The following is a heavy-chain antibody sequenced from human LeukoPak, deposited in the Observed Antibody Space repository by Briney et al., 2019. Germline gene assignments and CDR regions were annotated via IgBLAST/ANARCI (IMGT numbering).Heavy chain of an antibody. D-gene: IGHD3-3*01. CDR3: AKDGRGFLEWLSTFFDY. CDR1: GFTFSSYS. V-gene: IGHV3-48*01. CDR2: ISSSSSTI. J-gene: IGHJ4*02. Sequence: GGSLRLSCAASGFTFSSYSMNWVRQAPGKGLEWVSYISSSSSTIYYADSVKGRFTISRDNSKNTLYLQMNSLRAEDTAVYYCAKDGRGFLEWLSTFFDYWGQGTLVTVSS.